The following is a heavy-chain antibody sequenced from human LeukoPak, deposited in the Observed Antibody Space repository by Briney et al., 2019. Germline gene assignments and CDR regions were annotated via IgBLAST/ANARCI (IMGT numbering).Heavy chain of an antibody. CDR3: ARDKDYYGSGSPIDY. V-gene: IGHV3-30*02. Sequence: PRGSLRLSCAASGFSFSSYDMHWVRQAPGKGLEWVAFMRYDGSNKYYADPVKDRVTISGDNSKNTLYLQMNSLRAGDTAVYYCARDKDYYGSGSPIDYWGQGTLVTVSS. D-gene: IGHD3-10*01. CDR2: MRYDGSNK. CDR1: GFSFSSYD. J-gene: IGHJ4*02.